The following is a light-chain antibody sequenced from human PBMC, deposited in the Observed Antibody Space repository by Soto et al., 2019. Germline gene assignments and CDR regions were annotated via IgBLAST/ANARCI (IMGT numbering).Light chain of an antibody. CDR1: SSVIGGYNY. CDR3: CSYAGSSSYV. J-gene: IGLJ1*01. V-gene: IGLV2-11*01. Sequence: QSVLTQPRSVSGSTGQSVTISCTGTSSVIGGYNYVSWYQQHPGKAPKLMIYTVTKRPSGVPDRFSGSKSDNTAYLTISGLQADDEADYYCCSYAGSSSYVFGTGTKVTVL. CDR2: TVT.